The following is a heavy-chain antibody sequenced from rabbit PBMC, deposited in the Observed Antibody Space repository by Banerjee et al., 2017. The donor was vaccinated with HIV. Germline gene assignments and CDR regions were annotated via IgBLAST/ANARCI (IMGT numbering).Heavy chain of an antibody. V-gene: IGHV1S40*01. D-gene: IGHD1-1*01. CDR1: GFSISSSYY. CDR3: ASWTDSGNYYDL. Sequence: QSLEESGGDLVKPGASLTLTCKASGFSISSSYYMCWVRQAPGKGLEWIACIFSDGSGSTYYANWAKGRFTISKTSSTTVTLQMTSLTAADTATYFCASWTDSGNYYDLWGPGTLVTVS. J-gene: IGHJ6*01. CDR2: IFSDGSGST.